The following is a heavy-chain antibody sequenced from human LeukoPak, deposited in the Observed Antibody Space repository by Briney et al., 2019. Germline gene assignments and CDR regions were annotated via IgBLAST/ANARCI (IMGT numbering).Heavy chain of an antibody. CDR1: GGSISSGGYY. D-gene: IGHD3-22*01. Sequence: SQTLSLTCTVSGGSISSGGYYWSWIRQHPGKGLEWIGYIYYSGSTYYNPSLKSRVTISVDTSKNQFSLKLSSVTAADTAVYYCARSNYYDSSGYYTNWFDPWGLGTLVTVSS. CDR2: IYYSGST. J-gene: IGHJ5*02. CDR3: ARSNYYDSSGYYTNWFDP. V-gene: IGHV4-31*03.